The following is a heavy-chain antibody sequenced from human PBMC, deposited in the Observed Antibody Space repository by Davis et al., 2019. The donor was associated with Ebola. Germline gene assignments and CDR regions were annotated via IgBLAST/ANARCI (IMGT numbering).Heavy chain of an antibody. CDR3: ARDPYLTTGPYGDAGYFDL. CDR1: GFTFSSYW. V-gene: IGHV3-7*03. J-gene: IGHJ2*01. D-gene: IGHD3-22*01. CDR2: IKQDGSEK. Sequence: PGGSLRLSCAASGFTFSSYWMSWVRQAPGKGLEWVANIKQDGSEKYYVDSVKGRFTISRDNAKNSLYLQMNSLRAEDTAVYYCARDPYLTTGPYGDAGYFDLWGRGTLVTVSS.